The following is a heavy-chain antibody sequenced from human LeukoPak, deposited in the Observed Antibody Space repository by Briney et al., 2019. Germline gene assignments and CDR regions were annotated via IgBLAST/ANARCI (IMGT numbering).Heavy chain of an antibody. D-gene: IGHD6-6*01. J-gene: IGHJ6*03. CDR3: AREAEIAARYYYYYYMDV. V-gene: IGHV1-18*01. CDR2: ISAYNGNT. Sequence: ASVKVSCKASGYTFTSYGISWVRQAPGQGLEWMGWISAYNGNTNYAQKLQGRVTMTTDTSTSTAYMELRSLRSDDTAVYYCAREAEIAARYYYYYYMDVWGKGTTVTVSS. CDR1: GYTFTSYG.